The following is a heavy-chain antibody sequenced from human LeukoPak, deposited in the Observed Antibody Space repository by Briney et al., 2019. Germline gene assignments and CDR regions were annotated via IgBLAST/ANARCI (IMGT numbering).Heavy chain of an antibody. Sequence: SETLSLTCTVSNASITNYDWNWIRQSADKGLEWIGRILATGSTNYHPSLRTRITISADTSKNQISLRLTSMTAADTALYYCTRVPRYCSGERCYVDWGQGTLVTVSS. D-gene: IGHD2-15*01. CDR3: TRVPRYCSGERCYVD. V-gene: IGHV4-4*07. CDR1: NASITNYD. CDR2: ILATGST. J-gene: IGHJ4*02.